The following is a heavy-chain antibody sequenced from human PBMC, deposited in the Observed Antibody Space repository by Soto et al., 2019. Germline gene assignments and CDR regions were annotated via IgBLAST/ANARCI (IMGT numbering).Heavy chain of an antibody. CDR1: GGSFSGHY. CDR3: AVGINWFDP. J-gene: IGHJ5*02. V-gene: IGHV4-34*01. Sequence: SETLSLTCAVYGGSFSGHYWTWIRQSPGKGLEWIGEINQSGSTNYNPSLKSRVTMSVDTSKNQFSLKLNSVTAADTAIHYCAVGINWFDPWGQGTLVTVSS. CDR2: INQSGST.